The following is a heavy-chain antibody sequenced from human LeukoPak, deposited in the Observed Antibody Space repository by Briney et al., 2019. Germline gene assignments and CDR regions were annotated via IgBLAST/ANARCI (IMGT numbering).Heavy chain of an antibody. CDR3: ANLGIAARRTPIDY. V-gene: IGHV3-7*01. Sequence: PGGSLRLSCAASGFTFSSYWMSWVRQAPGKGLEWVANIKQDGSEKYYVDSVKGRFTISRDNAKNSLYLQMNSLRAEDTAVYYCANLGIAARRTPIDYWGQGTLVTVSS. CDR2: IKQDGSEK. D-gene: IGHD6-6*01. CDR1: GFTFSSYW. J-gene: IGHJ4*02.